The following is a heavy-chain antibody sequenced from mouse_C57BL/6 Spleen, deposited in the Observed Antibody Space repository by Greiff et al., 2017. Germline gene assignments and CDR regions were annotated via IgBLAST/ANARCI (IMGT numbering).Heavy chain of an antibody. CDR1: GFTFSSYG. J-gene: IGHJ3*01. V-gene: IGHV5-6*01. CDR2: ISSGGSYT. Sequence: EVQLKESGGDLVKPGGSLKLSCAASGFTFSSYGMSWVRQTPDKRLEWVATISSGGSYTYYPDSVKGRFTISRDNAKNTLYLQMSSLKSEDTAMYYCASLLLFAYWGQGTLVTVSA. CDR3: ASLLLFAY.